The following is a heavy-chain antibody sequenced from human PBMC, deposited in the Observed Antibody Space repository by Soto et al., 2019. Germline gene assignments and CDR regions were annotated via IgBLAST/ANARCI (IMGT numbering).Heavy chain of an antibody. CDR1: GYTFTGYY. CDR2: INPNSGGT. CDR3: AREGRTVVILLYHSCSIDV. V-gene: IGHV1-2*04. D-gene: IGHD2-15*01. J-gene: IGHJ6*02. Sequence: ASVKVSCKASGYTFTGYYMHWVRQAPGQGLEWMGWINPNSGGTNYAQKFQGWVTMTRDTSISTAYMELSRLRSDDTAVYYCAREGRTVVILLYHSCSIDVWGQGTTVTVSS.